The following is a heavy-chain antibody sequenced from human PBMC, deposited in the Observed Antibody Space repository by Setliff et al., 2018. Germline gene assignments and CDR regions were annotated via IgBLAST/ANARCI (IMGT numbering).Heavy chain of an antibody. J-gene: IGHJ6*03. D-gene: IGHD5-12*01. CDR1: GGTFRSYG. CDR3: AREGVDIRSSTDYRYYMDV. V-gene: IGHV1-69*05. Sequence: ASVKVSCKASGGTFRSYGISWARQAPGQGLEWMGGTIPMFGSANYAQKFQGRVTIITDEFTGPAYMELSSLRTEDTAGYYCAREGVDIRSSTDYRYYMDVWGKGTTSPS. CDR2: TIPMFGSA.